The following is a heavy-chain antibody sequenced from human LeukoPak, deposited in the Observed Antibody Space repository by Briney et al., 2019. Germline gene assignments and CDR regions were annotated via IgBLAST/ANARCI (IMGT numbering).Heavy chain of an antibody. J-gene: IGHJ6*03. CDR1: GYTFTSYG. Sequence: GSSVKVSCKASGYTFTSYGISWVRQAPGQGLEWMGWISAYNGNTNYAQKLQGRVTMTTDTSTSTAYMELRSLRSDDTAVYYCARVGGYSGYGWGYYMDVWGKGTTVTVSS. V-gene: IGHV1-18*01. CDR3: ARVGGYSGYGWGYYMDV. CDR2: ISAYNGNT. D-gene: IGHD5-12*01.